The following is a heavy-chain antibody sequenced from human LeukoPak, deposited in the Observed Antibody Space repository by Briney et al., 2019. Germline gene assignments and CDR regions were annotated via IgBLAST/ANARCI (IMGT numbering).Heavy chain of an antibody. CDR3: ARVQGYGSSWPEYYFDY. V-gene: IGHV1-69*13. D-gene: IGHD6-13*01. CDR2: IIPIFGTA. Sequence: ASVKVSCKASGGTFSSYAISWVRQAPRQGLEWMGGIIPIFGTANYAQKFQGRVTITADESTSTAYMELSSLRSEDTAVYYCARVQGYGSSWPEYYFDYWGQGTLVTVSS. CDR1: GGTFSSYA. J-gene: IGHJ4*02.